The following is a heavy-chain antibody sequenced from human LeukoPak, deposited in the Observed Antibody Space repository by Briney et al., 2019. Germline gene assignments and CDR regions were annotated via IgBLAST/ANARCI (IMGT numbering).Heavy chain of an antibody. CDR1: GFIFSNYG. CDR3: ARGLRNTDTFDI. Sequence: PGRSLRVSCAAYGFIFSNYGMHWVRQAPGKGLEWAAVIWYDGSNKYYADSVKGRFTISRDNSKNTVYLQMNSLRAEDTAVYYCARGLRNTDTFDIWGQGTMVTVSS. V-gene: IGHV3-33*01. CDR2: IWYDGSNK. J-gene: IGHJ3*02.